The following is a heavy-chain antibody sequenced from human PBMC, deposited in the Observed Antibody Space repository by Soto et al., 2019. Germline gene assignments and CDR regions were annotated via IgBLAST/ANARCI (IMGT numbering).Heavy chain of an antibody. CDR3: SRGVTTAHYYYYYGMDV. Sequence: QVQLVQSGAEVKKPGASVKVSCKASGYTFTSYDINWVRQATGQGLEWMGWMNPNSGNTGYAQKFQGRVTMTRNTSSITAYMELSSLRSEDTAVYYCSRGVTTAHYYYYYGMDVWGQGTTVTVSS. CDR2: MNPNSGNT. CDR1: GYTFTSYD. D-gene: IGHD4-17*01. J-gene: IGHJ6*02. V-gene: IGHV1-8*01.